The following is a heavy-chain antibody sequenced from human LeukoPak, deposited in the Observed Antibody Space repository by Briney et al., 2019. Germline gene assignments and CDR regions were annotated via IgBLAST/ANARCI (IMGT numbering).Heavy chain of an antibody. CDR1: GGTFSSYA. D-gene: IGHD3-10*01. CDR2: IIPIFGTA. Sequence: SVKVSCKASGGTFSSYAISWVRQAPGQGLEWMGGIIPIFGTANYAQKFQGRVTIAADESTSTAYMELSSLRSEDTAVYYCARVYGSGIYYYFDYWSQGTLVTVSS. V-gene: IGHV1-69*13. CDR3: ARVYGSGIYYYFDY. J-gene: IGHJ4*02.